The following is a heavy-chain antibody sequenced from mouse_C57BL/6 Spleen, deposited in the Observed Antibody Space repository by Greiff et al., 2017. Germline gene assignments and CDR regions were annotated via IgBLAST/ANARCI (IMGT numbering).Heavy chain of an antibody. CDR3: AREGGTGYYAMDY. V-gene: IGHV1-80*01. Sequence: QVQLQQSGAELVKPGASVKISCKASGYAFSSYWMNWVKQRPGKGLEWIGQIYPGGGDTNYNGKFKGKATLTADKSSSTAYMQLSSLTSEDSAVYFCAREGGTGYYAMDYWGQGTSVTVSS. CDR2: IYPGGGDT. J-gene: IGHJ4*01. CDR1: GYAFSSYW.